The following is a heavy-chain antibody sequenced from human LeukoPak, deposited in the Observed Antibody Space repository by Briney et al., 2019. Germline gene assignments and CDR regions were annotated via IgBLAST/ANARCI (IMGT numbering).Heavy chain of an antibody. CDR1: EFNFQNNW. J-gene: IGHJ4*02. D-gene: IGHD3-10*01. CDR3: ARGPPYGSRSDYFDY. Sequence: GGSLRLSCVASEFNFQNNWMNWVRQAPGKGLEWVASVRKDGSEKYYVDSVKGRFTISRDNAKNSLYLQMNSLRVEDTAVYYCARGPPYGSRSDYFDYWGQGTLVTVSS. V-gene: IGHV3-7*01. CDR2: VRKDGSEK.